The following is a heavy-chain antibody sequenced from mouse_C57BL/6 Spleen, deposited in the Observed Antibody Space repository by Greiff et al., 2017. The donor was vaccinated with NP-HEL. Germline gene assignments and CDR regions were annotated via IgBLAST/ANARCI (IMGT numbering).Heavy chain of an antibody. Sequence: QVQLQQPGTELLKPGASVKLSCKASGYTFPTSWMPWVKQRPGQGLEWIGNFNPTNGGTNYNEKFKSKATLTVDKSSSTAYMQLSSLTSEDSAVYYCARGPVVAKIDYWGQGTTLTVSS. CDR3: ARGPVVAKIDY. CDR2: FNPTNGGT. J-gene: IGHJ2*01. CDR1: GYTFPTSW. V-gene: IGHV1-53*01. D-gene: IGHD1-1*01.